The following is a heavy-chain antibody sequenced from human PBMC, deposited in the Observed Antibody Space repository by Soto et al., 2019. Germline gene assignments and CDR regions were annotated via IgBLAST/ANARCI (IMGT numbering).Heavy chain of an antibody. D-gene: IGHD1-26*01. CDR2: LNGSGGST. CDR3: ARSRYTGTYSGRFLDY. Sequence: GSLRLSCAASGFTFSNYAMTWVRQAPGKGLEWVSGLNGSGGSTSSADSVKGRFAISRDNSKNTLYLQMNSLRDGDTAVYYCARSRYTGTYSGRFLDYWGQGSLVTVSS. V-gene: IGHV3-23*01. CDR1: GFTFSNYA. J-gene: IGHJ4*02.